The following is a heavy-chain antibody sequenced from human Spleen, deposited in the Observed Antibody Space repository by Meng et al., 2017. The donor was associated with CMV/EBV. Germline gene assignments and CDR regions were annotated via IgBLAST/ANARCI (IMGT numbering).Heavy chain of an antibody. D-gene: IGHD6-13*01. CDR1: GYTFTSYN. CDR3: ARVQAAHIDY. V-gene: IGHV1-46*01. Sequence: QLLWEHLEAEVTKPWAYVKFSCKASGYTFTSYNMHWVRQAPVKGLEWMGIINPSGGSSSYAQKFQGRVTMTRDTSTSTVYMELSSLRSEDTAVYYCARVQAAHIDYWGQGTLVTVSS. CDR2: INPSGGSS. J-gene: IGHJ4*02.